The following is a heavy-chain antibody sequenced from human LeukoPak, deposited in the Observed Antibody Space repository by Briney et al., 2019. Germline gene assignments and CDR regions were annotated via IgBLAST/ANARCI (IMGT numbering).Heavy chain of an antibody. CDR1: GDSFSSGSSY. CDR3: ARGGWYLDY. V-gene: IGHV4-61*01. Sequence: PSETLSLTCTVSGDSFSSGSSYWSWRRQPPGKGVEWIGYIYYTGSTNYNPSLKSRVTISVDTSKNQFSLNLSSVTAADTAVYYCARGGWYLDYWGQGTLVTVSS. D-gene: IGHD6-19*01. J-gene: IGHJ4*02. CDR2: IYYTGST.